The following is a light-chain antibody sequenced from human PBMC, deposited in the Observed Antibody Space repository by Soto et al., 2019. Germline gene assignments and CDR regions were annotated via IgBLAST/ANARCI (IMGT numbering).Light chain of an antibody. CDR2: MAS. J-gene: IGKJ1*01. V-gene: IGKV2-28*01. Sequence: DIVMTQSPLSLPVTPGEPASISCRSSQSVLRSNGKTHLSWYLQKPGQSPQLLIYMASNRASGVXDXXSGSGSGTDFTLKISRVEAEDVGVYYCMQSLQTPWTFGQGTRVEIK. CDR3: MQSLQTPWT. CDR1: QSVLRSNGKTH.